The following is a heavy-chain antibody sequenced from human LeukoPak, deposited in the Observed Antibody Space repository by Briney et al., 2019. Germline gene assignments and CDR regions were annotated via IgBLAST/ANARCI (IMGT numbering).Heavy chain of an antibody. CDR2: MYYRGST. CDR3: ARDPFRSSFDS. J-gene: IGHJ4*02. V-gene: IGHV4-30-4*07. CDR1: GGSISSGGYS. Sequence: SQTLSLTCAVSGGSISSGGYSWNWIRQPPGRGLEWIGSMYYRGSTNFNPSLKSRVTMSVDTSKNQFSLKLSYVTAADTAVYYCARDPFRSSFDSWGQGTLVTVSS. D-gene: IGHD1-26*01.